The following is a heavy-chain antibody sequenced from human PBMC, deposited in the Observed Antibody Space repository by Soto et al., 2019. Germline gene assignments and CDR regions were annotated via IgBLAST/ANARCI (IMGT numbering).Heavy chain of an antibody. CDR3: ARDLGVALATLTLDY. Sequence: SETLSLTCTVSGGSISSGGYYWSWIRQHPGKGLEWIGYIYYSGSTYYNPSLKSRVTISVDTSKNQFSLKLSSVTAADTAVYYCARDLGVALATLTLDYWGQGTLVTVSS. CDR1: GGSISSGGYY. J-gene: IGHJ4*02. V-gene: IGHV4-31*03. CDR2: IYYSGST. D-gene: IGHD2-15*01.